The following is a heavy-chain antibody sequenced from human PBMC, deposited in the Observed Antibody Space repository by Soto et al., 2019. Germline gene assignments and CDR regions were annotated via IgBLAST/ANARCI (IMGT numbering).Heavy chain of an antibody. J-gene: IGHJ4*02. D-gene: IGHD6-6*01. CDR2: IKQDGSGT. CDR1: EFTFCDYW. CDR3: GRSQYSRSSGY. V-gene: IGHV3-7*01. Sequence: GGSLSLSWAAFEFTFCDYWMSWARQGPGKGLEWVASIKQDGSGTYYMDSVKGRFTISRDNAKNSLYLQMNSLRVEDTAVYYCGRSQYSRSSGYWGQGTLVTVCS.